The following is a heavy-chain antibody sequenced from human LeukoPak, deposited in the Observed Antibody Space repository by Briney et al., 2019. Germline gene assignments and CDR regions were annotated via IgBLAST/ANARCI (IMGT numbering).Heavy chain of an antibody. CDR3: ARVPKRYYYDSSGSYFQH. J-gene: IGHJ1*01. D-gene: IGHD3-22*01. CDR1: GYTFTSYD. V-gene: IGHV1-8*01. Sequence: ASVKVSCKASGYTFTSYDINWVRQATGQGVEWMGWMNPNSGNTGYAQKFQGRVTMTRNTSISTAYMELSSLRSEDTAVYYCARVPKRYYYDSSGSYFQHWGQGTLVTVSS. CDR2: MNPNSGNT.